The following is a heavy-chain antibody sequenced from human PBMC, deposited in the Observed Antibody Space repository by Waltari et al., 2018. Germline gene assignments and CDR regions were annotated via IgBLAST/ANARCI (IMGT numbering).Heavy chain of an antibody. CDR2: INRSGRT. V-gene: IGHV4-4*02. J-gene: IGHJ4*02. CDR1: GDSMRSSYW. D-gene: IGHD2-15*01. Sequence: QLQLQQSGPGLVKPSEFLSLTCAVSGDSMRSSYWWSWVRQSPEKGLEWIGQINRSGRTNYHPTFESRVIVSIDTSNNQFSLKLLSVTAADTAVYYCARDRGRGIYLDTWGQGTRVTVSP. CDR3: ARDRGRGIYLDT.